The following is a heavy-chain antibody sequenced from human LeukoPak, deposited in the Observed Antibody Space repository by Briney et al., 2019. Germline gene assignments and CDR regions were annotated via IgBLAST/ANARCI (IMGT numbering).Heavy chain of an antibody. J-gene: IGHJ6*03. D-gene: IGHD5-18*01. V-gene: IGHV3-7*01. CDR2: INQDGGDK. Sequence: PGGSLRLSCAASEFTFSSYWMTWVRQAPGKGLEWVANINQDGGDKYYVDSVKGRFTISRDNAKNSLYLQMNSLRAEDTAVYYCARDGRGYTYGISYYYYYMDVWGKGTTVTVSS. CDR1: EFTFSSYW. CDR3: ARDGRGYTYGISYYYYYMDV.